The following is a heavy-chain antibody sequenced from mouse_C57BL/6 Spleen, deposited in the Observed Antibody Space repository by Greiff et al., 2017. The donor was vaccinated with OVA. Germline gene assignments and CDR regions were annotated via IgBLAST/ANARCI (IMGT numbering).Heavy chain of an antibody. V-gene: IGHV1-82*01. CDR1: GYSFSSSW. CDR3: ARNDGSSYGYFDV. CDR2: IYPGDGDT. Sequence: QVQLQQSGPELVKPGASVKISCKASGYSFSSSWMNWVKQRPGKGLEWIGRIYPGDGDTNYNGKFKGKATLTADKSSSTAYMQLSSLTSEDSAVYFCARNDGSSYGYFDVWGTGTTVTVSS. D-gene: IGHD1-1*01. J-gene: IGHJ1*03.